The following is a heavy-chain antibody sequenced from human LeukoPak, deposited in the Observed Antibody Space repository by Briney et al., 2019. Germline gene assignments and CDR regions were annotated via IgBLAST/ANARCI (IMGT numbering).Heavy chain of an antibody. CDR3: ARDLDGSGRTIWKTYYMDV. CDR2: INPNSGGT. Sequence: ASVKVSCKASGYTFTGYYMHWVRQAPGQGLEWMGWINPNSGGTNYAQKFQGRVTMTRDTSISTAYMELSRLRSDDTAVYYCARDLDGSGRTIWKTYYMDVWGKGTTVTVSS. D-gene: IGHD3-10*01. J-gene: IGHJ6*03. V-gene: IGHV1-2*02. CDR1: GYTFTGYY.